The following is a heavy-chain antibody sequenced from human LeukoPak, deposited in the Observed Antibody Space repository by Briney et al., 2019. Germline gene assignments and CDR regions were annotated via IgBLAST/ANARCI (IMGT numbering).Heavy chain of an antibody. V-gene: IGHV1-2*02. CDR1: GYTFTDYY. J-gene: IGHJ4*02. CDR2: INPNGGGT. Sequence: ASVKASCKASGYTFTDYYMHWVRRAPGQGLEWMAWINPNGGGTNYAQQFRGRVTMTRDTSIRTAYMELSSLRSDDTAVYYCARGMTAVTGDFDYWGQGTLVTVSS. CDR3: ARGMTAVTGDFDY. D-gene: IGHD4-17*01.